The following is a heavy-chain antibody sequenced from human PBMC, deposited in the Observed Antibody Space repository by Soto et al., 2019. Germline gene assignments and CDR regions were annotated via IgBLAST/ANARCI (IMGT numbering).Heavy chain of an antibody. CDR3: ARWEPYYYDSSGYYMDY. J-gene: IGHJ4*02. CDR2: ISYDGSNK. V-gene: IGHV3-30-3*01. D-gene: IGHD3-22*01. CDR1: GFTFSSYA. Sequence: GGSLRLSCAASGFTFSSYAMHWVRQAPGKGLEWVAVISYDGSNKYYADSVKGRFTISRDNSKNTLYLQMNSLRAEDTAVYYCARWEPYYYDSSGYYMDYWGQGTLVTVSS.